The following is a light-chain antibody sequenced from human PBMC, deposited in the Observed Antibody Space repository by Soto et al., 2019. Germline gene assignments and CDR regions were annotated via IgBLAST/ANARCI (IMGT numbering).Light chain of an antibody. Sequence: DIQMTQSPSSLSASVGDRVTITCRASQGISNYVAWYHQKPGKPPKLLIYAASTLQSGVPSRFSGSVSGTDFTLTINSLQPEDVATYSCQKYSSVPVFGPGTKVDIK. CDR1: QGISNY. CDR3: QKYSSVPV. V-gene: IGKV1-27*01. J-gene: IGKJ3*01. CDR2: AAS.